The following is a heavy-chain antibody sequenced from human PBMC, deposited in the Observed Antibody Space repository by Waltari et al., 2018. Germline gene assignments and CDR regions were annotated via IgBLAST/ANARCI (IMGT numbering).Heavy chain of an antibody. CDR2: INHSGST. J-gene: IGHJ4*02. CDR3: ARGGKGWLVRMYYFDY. Sequence: QVQLQQWGAGLLKPSETLSLTCAVYGGSFSGYYWRWIRQPPGKGLEWIGEINHSGSTNYNPSLKSRVTISVDTSKNQFSLKLSSVTAADTAVYYCARGGKGWLVRMYYFDYWGQGTLVTVSS. D-gene: IGHD6-19*01. CDR1: GGSFSGYY. V-gene: IGHV4-34*01.